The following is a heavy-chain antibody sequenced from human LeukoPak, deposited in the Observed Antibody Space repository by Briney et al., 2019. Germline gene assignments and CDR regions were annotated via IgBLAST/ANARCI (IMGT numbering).Heavy chain of an antibody. CDR2: IRYDGSNK. CDR3: AKNPAKMQLYYFDY. D-gene: IGHD3-10*01. CDR1: GFTFSSYG. Sequence: GGSLRLSCAASGFTFSSYGMHWVRQAPGKGLEWVAFIRYDGSNKYYADSVKGRFTISRDNSKNTLFLQMSSLRAEDTAVYYCAKNPAKMQLYYFDYWGQGTLVTVSS. J-gene: IGHJ4*02. V-gene: IGHV3-30*02.